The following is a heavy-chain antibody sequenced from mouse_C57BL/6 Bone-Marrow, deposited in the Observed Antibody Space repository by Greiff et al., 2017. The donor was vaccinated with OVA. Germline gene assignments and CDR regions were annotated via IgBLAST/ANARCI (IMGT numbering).Heavy chain of an antibody. Sequence: VHLVESGPGLVAPSQSLSITCTVSGFSLTSYGVDWVRQSPGKGLEWLGVIWGVGGTNYNSALKSRLSISKDNSKSQVFLKMNSLQTDDTAMYYCARQVTTVVEGYYYAMDYWGQGTSVTVSS. J-gene: IGHJ4*01. D-gene: IGHD1-1*01. CDR3: ARQVTTVVEGYYYAMDY. CDR2: IWGVGGT. V-gene: IGHV2-6*01. CDR1: GFSLTSYG.